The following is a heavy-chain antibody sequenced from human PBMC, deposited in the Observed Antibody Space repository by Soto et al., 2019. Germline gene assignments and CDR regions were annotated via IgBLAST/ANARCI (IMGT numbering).Heavy chain of an antibody. J-gene: IGHJ4*02. D-gene: IGHD6-13*01. CDR3: TRGPRVDSAGTGAH. Sequence: EVQLLESGGGLVQPGGSLRLSCAASGFSFSSYWMTWVRQAPGKGLEWVANVKEDGRDKDYVASVKGRFTISRDNANNILYLEMNTLRAEDTAVYHCTRGPRVDSAGTGAHWGQGTLVTVSS. CDR1: GFSFSSYW. CDR2: VKEDGRDK. V-gene: IGHV3-7*01.